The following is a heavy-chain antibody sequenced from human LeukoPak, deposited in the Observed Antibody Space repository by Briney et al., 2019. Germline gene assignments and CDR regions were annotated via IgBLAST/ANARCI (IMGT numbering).Heavy chain of an antibody. V-gene: IGHV1-69*06. Sequence: SVKVSCKASGGTFSSYAISWVRQAPGQGLEWMGGIIPIFGTANYAQKFQGRVTITADKSTSTAYMELSSLRSEDTAVYYCARGLNYCSSTSCYISAFDIWGQGTMVTVSS. CDR3: ARGLNYCSSTSCYISAFDI. CDR2: IIPIFGTA. D-gene: IGHD2-2*02. CDR1: GGTFSSYA. J-gene: IGHJ3*02.